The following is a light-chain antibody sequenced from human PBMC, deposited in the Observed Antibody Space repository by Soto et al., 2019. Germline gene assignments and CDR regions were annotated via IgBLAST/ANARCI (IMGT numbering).Light chain of an antibody. CDR2: DAS. Sequence: EILLTQSPATLSLSPGERATLSCRASQSVSTYLAWYQQKPGQTPRLLIYDASNRATGIPARFSGSGSGTDFTLTISTLEPEDFAVYYCQQRSDSPLTFGGGTKVDI. J-gene: IGKJ4*01. V-gene: IGKV3-11*01. CDR1: QSVSTY. CDR3: QQRSDSPLT.